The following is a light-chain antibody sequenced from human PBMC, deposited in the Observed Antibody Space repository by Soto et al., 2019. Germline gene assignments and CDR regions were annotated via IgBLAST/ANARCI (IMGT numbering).Light chain of an antibody. Sequence: EIVMTQSPATPSVSPGERATLSCRASQSVSSNLAWYQQKPGQAPRLLIYGASTRATGIPARFSGSGSGTESTLTISSLQSEDFAVYYCQHYNNWPRTFGQGTKVEIK. CDR2: GAS. V-gene: IGKV3-15*01. J-gene: IGKJ1*01. CDR3: QHYNNWPRT. CDR1: QSVSSN.